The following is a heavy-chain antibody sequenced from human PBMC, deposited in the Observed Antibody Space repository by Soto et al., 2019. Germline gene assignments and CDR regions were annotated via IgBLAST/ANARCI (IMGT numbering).Heavy chain of an antibody. V-gene: IGHV3-7*03. CDR3: AREPIQLWLRYWYFDL. CDR1: GFTFSSYW. D-gene: IGHD5-18*01. Sequence: EVQLVESGGGLVQPGGSLRLSCAASGFTFSSYWMSWVRQAPGKGLEWVANIKQDGSEKYYVDSVKGRFTISRDNAKNSLYLQMNSLRAEDTAVYYCAREPIQLWLRYWYFDLWGRGTLVTVSS. CDR2: IKQDGSEK. J-gene: IGHJ2*01.